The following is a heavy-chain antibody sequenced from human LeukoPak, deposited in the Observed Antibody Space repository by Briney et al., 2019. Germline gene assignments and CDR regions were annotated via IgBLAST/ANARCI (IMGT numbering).Heavy chain of an antibody. D-gene: IGHD3-10*01. Sequence: TGGSLRLSCAASGFTVSSNYMSWVRQAPGKGLEWVSVIYSGGSTYYADSVKGRFTISRDNSKNTLYLQMNSLRAEDTAVYYCARAGGYYSYYYGMDVWGQGTTVTVSS. CDR3: ARAGGYYSYYYGMDV. CDR2: IYSGGST. CDR1: GFTVSSNY. V-gene: IGHV3-53*01. J-gene: IGHJ6*02.